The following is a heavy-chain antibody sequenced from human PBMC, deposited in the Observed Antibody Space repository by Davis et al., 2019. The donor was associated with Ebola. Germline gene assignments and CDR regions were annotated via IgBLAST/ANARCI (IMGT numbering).Heavy chain of an antibody. CDR3: ARVSGSYYSFDY. CDR1: GFTFSSYS. D-gene: IGHD3-10*01. CDR2: ISSSSSYI. V-gene: IGHV3-21*04. J-gene: IGHJ4*02. Sequence: PGGSLRLSCAASGFTFSSYSMNWVRQAPGKGLEWVSSISSSSSYIYYADSVKGRFTISRDNAKNSLYLQMNSLRAEDTAVYYCARVSGSYYSFDYWGQGTLVTVSS.